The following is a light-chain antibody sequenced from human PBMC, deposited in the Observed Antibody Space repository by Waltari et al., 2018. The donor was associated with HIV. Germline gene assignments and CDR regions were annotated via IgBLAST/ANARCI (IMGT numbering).Light chain of an antibody. V-gene: IGLV1-40*01. CDR2: DIN. CDR3: QSYDSSLSGVL. CDR1: SSHIGAGYE. Sequence: QSVLTQPPSVSGAPGPRVTISCTGSSSHIGAGYEVHWYQQLPGTGPKLLIYDINNRPSGVPDRFSGSKSGTSASLAITGLQAEDEADYYCQSYDSSLSGVLFGGGTKLTVL. J-gene: IGLJ2*01.